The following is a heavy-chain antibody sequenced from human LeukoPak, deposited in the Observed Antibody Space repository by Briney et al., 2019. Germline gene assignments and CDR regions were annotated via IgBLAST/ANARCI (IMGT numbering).Heavy chain of an antibody. CDR2: ICWNSGSV. J-gene: IGHJ4*01. CDR3: SKHIGVVLTAFNI. CDR1: GFTCCDYA. V-gene: IGHV3-9*01. Sequence: PGGSLRLSCVASGFTCCDYAMHWVGHAPGKGVEWVSGICWNSGSVGYADSVKGRFTISRDNAKNSLYLQMNSLREEDTALYYYSKHIGVVLTAFNIWSHGTLVTVSS. D-gene: IGHD2-21*02.